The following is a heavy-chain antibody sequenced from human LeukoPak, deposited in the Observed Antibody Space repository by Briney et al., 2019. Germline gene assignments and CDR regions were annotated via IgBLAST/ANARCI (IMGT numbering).Heavy chain of an antibody. D-gene: IGHD4-17*01. CDR2: ISAYNGNT. CDR3: AREGDYGDYPDYYYYGMDV. J-gene: IGHJ6*02. CDR1: GYTFTSYG. Sequence: GAPVKVSCKASGYTFTSYGISWVRQAPGQGLEWMGWISAYNGNTNYAQKLQGRVTMTTDTSTSTAYMELRSLRSDDTAVYYCAREGDYGDYPDYYYYGMDVWGQGTTVTVS. V-gene: IGHV1-18*01.